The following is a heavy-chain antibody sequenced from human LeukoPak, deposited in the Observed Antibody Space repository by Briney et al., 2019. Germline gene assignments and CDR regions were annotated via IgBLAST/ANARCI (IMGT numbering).Heavy chain of an antibody. CDR3: ARDQRRGYYYDSSGTLGNY. Sequence: SVKVSCKASGGTFSSYAISWVRQAPGQGLEWMGGIIPIFGTANYAQKFKGRVTITADKSTSTAYMELRSLRSDDTAVYYCARDQRRGYYYDSSGTLGNYWGQGTLVTVSS. J-gene: IGHJ4*02. CDR2: IIPIFGTA. D-gene: IGHD3-22*01. CDR1: GGTFSSYA. V-gene: IGHV1-69*06.